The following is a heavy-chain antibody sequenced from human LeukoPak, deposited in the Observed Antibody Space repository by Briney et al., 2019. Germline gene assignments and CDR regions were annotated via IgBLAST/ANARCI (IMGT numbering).Heavy chain of an antibody. CDR2: IYYSGST. Sequence: SETLSLTCTVSGGSISSTSYYWGWIRQPPGKGLEWIASIYYSGSTYDNPSLKSRVTVSVDTSKNQFSLKLNSVTAADTAVYYCTRGAGWLIDYWGQGILVTVSS. V-gene: IGHV4-39*07. CDR3: TRGAGWLIDY. D-gene: IGHD3-16*01. CDR1: GGSISSTSYY. J-gene: IGHJ4*02.